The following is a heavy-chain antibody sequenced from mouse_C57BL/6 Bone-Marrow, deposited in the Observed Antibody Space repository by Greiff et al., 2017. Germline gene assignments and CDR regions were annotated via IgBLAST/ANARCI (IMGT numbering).Heavy chain of an antibody. CDR1: GYTFTDYE. CDR3: TQGGRGNYFWYFDV. D-gene: IGHD2-1*01. Sequence: VQLQQSGAELVRPGASVTLSCKASGYTFTDYEMHWVKQTPVHGLEWIGAIDPETGGTAYNQKFKGKAILTADKSSSPAYMELRSLTSEDSAVYYCTQGGRGNYFWYFDVWGTGTTVTVSS. V-gene: IGHV1-15*01. CDR2: IDPETGGT. J-gene: IGHJ1*03.